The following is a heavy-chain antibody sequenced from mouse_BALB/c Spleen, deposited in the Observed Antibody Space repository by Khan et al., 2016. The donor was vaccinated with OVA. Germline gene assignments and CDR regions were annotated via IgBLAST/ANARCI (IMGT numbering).Heavy chain of an antibody. CDR1: GFSLNNYS. CDR3: ARRVNDYGRGALFAY. J-gene: IGHJ3*01. CDR2: IWSAGST. D-gene: IGHD2-4*01. Sequence: QVQLKQSGPGLVQPSQSLSITCTVSGFSLNNYSIHWVRQSPGKGLEWLGVIWSAGSTDYNAAFISRLTINKANSRSQVFFKMNSLQPNDTAIYYGARRVNDYGRGALFAYWGQGTLVTVAA. V-gene: IGHV2-2*02.